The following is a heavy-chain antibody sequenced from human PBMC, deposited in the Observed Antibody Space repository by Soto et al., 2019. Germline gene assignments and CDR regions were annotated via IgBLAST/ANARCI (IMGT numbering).Heavy chain of an antibody. D-gene: IGHD3-3*01. CDR3: ARTIITIFGVANWFDP. V-gene: IGHV4-59*01. CDR1: GGSISSYY. J-gene: IGHJ5*02. Sequence: PSETLSLTCTVSGGSISSYYLSWIRQPPGKGLEWIGYIYYSGSTNYNPSLKSRVTISVDTSKNQFSLKLSSVTAADTAVYYCARTIITIFGVANWFDPWGQGTQVTVS. CDR2: IYYSGST.